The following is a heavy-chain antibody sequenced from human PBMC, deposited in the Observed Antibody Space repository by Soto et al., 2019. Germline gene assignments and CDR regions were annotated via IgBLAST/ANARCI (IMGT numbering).Heavy chain of an antibody. Sequence: QVQLVASGGGVVQPGRSMRLSCAASGFSFSSYGMHWVRQAPGKGLEWVAVIWYDGSQKYLADSVKGRFTISRDNSKNTLFLQMNSLRAEDTAVYFCARDRLGYTTSHFLDYWGQGTLVAVSS. J-gene: IGHJ4*02. D-gene: IGHD2-2*01. CDR2: IWYDGSQK. CDR3: ARDRLGYTTSHFLDY. CDR1: GFSFSSYG. V-gene: IGHV3-33*01.